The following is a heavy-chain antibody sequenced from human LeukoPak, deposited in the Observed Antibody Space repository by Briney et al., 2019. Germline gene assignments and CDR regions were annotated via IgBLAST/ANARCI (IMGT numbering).Heavy chain of an antibody. CDR3: ARDRSSSWDY. Sequence: PSETLSLTCTVSGGSISSYYWSWIRQPPGKGLEWIGYIYYSGSANYNPSLESRVTISVDTSKNQFSLKLSSVTAADTAMYYCARDRSSSWDYWGQGTLVTVSS. V-gene: IGHV4-59*01. CDR2: IYYSGSA. D-gene: IGHD6-13*01. CDR1: GGSISSYY. J-gene: IGHJ4*02.